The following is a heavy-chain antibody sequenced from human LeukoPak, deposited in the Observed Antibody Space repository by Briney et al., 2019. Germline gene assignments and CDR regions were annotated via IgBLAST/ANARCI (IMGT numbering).Heavy chain of an antibody. CDR1: GFTFSSYA. V-gene: IGHV3-23*01. Sequence: GGSLRLSCAASGFTFSSYAMSWVRQAPGKGLEWVSAISGGGGGTFYADSVKGRFTISRDNSKNTLYLEVNSLRAEDTAFYYCARNPPDSSSSHFYYYYMDVWGKGTTVTVSS. D-gene: IGHD6-6*01. CDR3: ARNPPDSSSSHFYYYYMDV. J-gene: IGHJ6*03. CDR2: ISGGGGGT.